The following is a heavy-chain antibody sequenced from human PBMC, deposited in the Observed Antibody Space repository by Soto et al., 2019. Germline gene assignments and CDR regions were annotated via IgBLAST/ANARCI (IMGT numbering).Heavy chain of an antibody. D-gene: IGHD2-15*01. CDR3: ARVEYCSGGSCYYYYYYYGMDV. CDR1: GYTFTSYG. CDR2: ISAYNGNT. J-gene: IGHJ6*02. Sequence: GASVKVSCKASGYTFTSYGISWVRQAPGQGLEWMGWISAYNGNTNYAQKLQGRVTMTTDTSTSTAYMELRSLRSDDTAVYYCARVEYCSGGSCYYYYYYYGMDVRGQGTTVTVSS. V-gene: IGHV1-18*01.